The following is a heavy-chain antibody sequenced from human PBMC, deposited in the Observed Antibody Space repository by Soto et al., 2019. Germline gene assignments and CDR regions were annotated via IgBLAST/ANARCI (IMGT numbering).Heavy chain of an antibody. J-gene: IGHJ6*02. CDR2: IWYDGSNK. CDR3: AASRPITGRGSEYYYYYGMDV. CDR1: GFTFSSYG. Sequence: QRGGSLRLSCAASGFTFSSYGMHWVRQAPGKGLEWVAVIWYDGSNKYYADSVKGRFTISRDNSKNTLYLQMNSLRAEDTAVYYCAASRPITGRGSEYYYYYGMDVWGQGTTVTVSS. D-gene: IGHD1-20*01. V-gene: IGHV3-33*01.